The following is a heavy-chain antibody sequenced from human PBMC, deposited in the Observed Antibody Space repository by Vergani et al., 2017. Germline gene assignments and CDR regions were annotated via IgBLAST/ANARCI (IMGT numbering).Heavy chain of an antibody. Sequence: QVQLQESGPGLVKPSETLSLTCAVSGYSISSGYYWGWIRQPPGKGLEWIGSIYHSGSTYYNPSLKSRVTISVDTSKNQFFLKLSSVTAADTAVYYCARQGVVAADYYYGMDVWGQGTTVTVSS. J-gene: IGHJ6*02. V-gene: IGHV4-38-2*01. CDR2: IYHSGST. CDR3: ARQGVVAADYYYGMDV. CDR1: GYSISSGYY. D-gene: IGHD2-15*01.